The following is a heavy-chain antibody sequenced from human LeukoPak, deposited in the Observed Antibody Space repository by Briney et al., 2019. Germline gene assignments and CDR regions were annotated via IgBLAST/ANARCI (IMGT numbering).Heavy chain of an antibody. Sequence: SETLSLTCGVYVGSFSAYYWSWIRQSPGKGLEWIAEINHRGDTNYNPSVKSRVTISVDTSKNQFSLKVRSLTAADTAVYYCASRPTISQTGFFHFWGQGTLVTVSS. CDR3: ASRPTISQTGFFHF. CDR2: INHRGDT. J-gene: IGHJ4*03. CDR1: VGSFSAYY. D-gene: IGHD1-1*01. V-gene: IGHV4-34*01.